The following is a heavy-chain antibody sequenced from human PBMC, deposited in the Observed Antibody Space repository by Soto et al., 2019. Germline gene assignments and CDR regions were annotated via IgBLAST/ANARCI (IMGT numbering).Heavy chain of an antibody. CDR3: ARDSPDTAMVDYYYYGMDV. J-gene: IGHJ6*02. CDR2: ISAYNGNT. Sequence: APVKATCKASGYTFTSNGISWVRQAPGKGLEWMGWISAYNGNTNYAQKLQGRVTMTTDTSTSTVYMELSSLRSEDTAVYYCARDSPDTAMVDYYYYGMDVWGQGTTVTVSS. V-gene: IGHV1-18*01. CDR1: GYTFTSNG. D-gene: IGHD5-18*01.